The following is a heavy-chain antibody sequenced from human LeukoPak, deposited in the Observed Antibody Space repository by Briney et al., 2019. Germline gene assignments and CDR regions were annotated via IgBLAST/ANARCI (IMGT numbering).Heavy chain of an antibody. Sequence: GGSLRLSCAASGFTFSSYSMNWVRQAPGKGLEWVSYISSSSSTIYYADSVKGRFTISRDNAKNSLYLQMNSLRAEDTAVYYCAHSNSYYYYYMDVWGKGTTVTVSS. CDR1: GFTFSSYS. D-gene: IGHD4-11*01. V-gene: IGHV3-48*01. CDR2: ISSSSSTI. J-gene: IGHJ6*03. CDR3: AHSNSYYYYYMDV.